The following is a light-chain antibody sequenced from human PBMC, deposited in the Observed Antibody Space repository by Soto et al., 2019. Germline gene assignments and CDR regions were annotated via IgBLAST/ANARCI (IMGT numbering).Light chain of an antibody. Sequence: QSALTQPASVSGSPGQSITISWTGTSSDVGGYNYVSWYQQHPVKAPKLMIYDVTNRPSGVSDRFSGSKSGNTASLTISGLQAEDEADYYCSSYTSSSTPYVFGTGTKLTVL. CDR1: SSDVGGYNY. V-gene: IGLV2-14*01. J-gene: IGLJ1*01. CDR3: SSYTSSSTPYV. CDR2: DVT.